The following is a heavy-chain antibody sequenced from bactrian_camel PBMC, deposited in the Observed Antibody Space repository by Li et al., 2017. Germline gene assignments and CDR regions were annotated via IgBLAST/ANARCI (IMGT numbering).Heavy chain of an antibody. V-gene: IGHV3S55*01. CDR2: IDSLGRT. Sequence: VQLVESGGGLVQAGGSLRLSCAASGNTASRYCMAWFRQAPTKAREGIASIDSLGRTIYADSVKGRFISSKDNAKNTLYLQMESLKTEDSGVYFCAASPERWVGD. CDR1: GNTASRYC. D-gene: IGHD1*01.